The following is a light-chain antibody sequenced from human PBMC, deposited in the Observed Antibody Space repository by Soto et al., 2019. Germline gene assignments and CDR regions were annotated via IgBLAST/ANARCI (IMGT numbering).Light chain of an antibody. CDR3: AAWDDSLSGVV. Sequence: QSVLTQPPSASGTPGQRVTISCSGSSSNLGSNFVFWYQQLPGAAPKLLISRNNERPSGVPARFSGSKSGTSASLAISGLRSEDEADYHCAAWDDSLSGVVFGVGTKLTVL. CDR1: SSNLGSNF. J-gene: IGLJ3*02. CDR2: RNN. V-gene: IGLV1-47*01.